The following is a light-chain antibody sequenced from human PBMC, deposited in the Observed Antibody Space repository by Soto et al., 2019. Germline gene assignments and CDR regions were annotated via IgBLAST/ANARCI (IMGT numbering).Light chain of an antibody. CDR3: SSYTSSSTLGYV. V-gene: IGLV2-14*01. CDR1: SSDVGGYNY. CDR2: DVS. J-gene: IGLJ1*01. Sequence: QSVLTQPASVSGCPGQSITISCTGTSSDVGGYNYVSWYQQHPGKAPKLMIYDVSNRPSGVSNRFSGSKSGNTASLTISGLQAEDEADYYCSSYTSSSTLGYVFGTGTKVTVL.